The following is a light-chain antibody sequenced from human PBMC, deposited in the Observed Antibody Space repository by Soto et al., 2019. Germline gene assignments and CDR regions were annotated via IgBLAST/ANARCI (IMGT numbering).Light chain of an antibody. CDR2: DAS. V-gene: IGKV3-11*01. Sequence: EIVLTQSPATLSLSPGDRATLSCRASQSVSSHLAWYQQKPGQAPRLLIYDASNRATSVPARFSGSGSGTDFTLTISSLEPEDFAVYYCQQRSNWPLTFGGGTKVEIK. J-gene: IGKJ4*01. CDR1: QSVSSH. CDR3: QQRSNWPLT.